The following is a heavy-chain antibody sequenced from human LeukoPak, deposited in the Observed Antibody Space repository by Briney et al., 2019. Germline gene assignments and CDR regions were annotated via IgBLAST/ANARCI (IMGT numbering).Heavy chain of an antibody. Sequence: ASVKVSCKASGYTFTSYGISWVRQAPGQGLDWMGWISAYNGNTNYAQKLQGRVTMTTDTSTSTAYMELRSLRSDDTAVYYCARDLGLPNYYYYYGMDVWGQGTLVTVSS. CDR2: ISAYNGNT. CDR1: GYTFTSYG. D-gene: IGHD3-16*01. J-gene: IGHJ6*02. V-gene: IGHV1-18*01. CDR3: ARDLGLPNYYYYYGMDV.